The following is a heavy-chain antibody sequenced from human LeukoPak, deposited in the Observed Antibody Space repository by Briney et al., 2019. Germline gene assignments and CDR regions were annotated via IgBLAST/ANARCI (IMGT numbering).Heavy chain of an antibody. CDR2: ISGSGSTT. V-gene: IGHV3-23*01. CDR1: GFTFSSYA. J-gene: IGHJ6*02. Sequence: GGSLRLSCAASGFTFSSYAMSWVRQAPGKGLEWVSAISGSGSTTYYADSVKGRFTISRDSSKNTLYLQMNSLRAEDTAVYYCARDGWGYYYYGMDVWGQGTTVTVSS. D-gene: IGHD6-19*01. CDR3: ARDGWGYYYYGMDV.